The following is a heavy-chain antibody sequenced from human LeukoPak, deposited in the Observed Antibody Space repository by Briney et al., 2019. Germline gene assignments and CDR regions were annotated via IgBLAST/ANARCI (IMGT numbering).Heavy chain of an antibody. Sequence: SETLSLTCSAPVYSFPGGNYGGWIGQPPGKGLGGMGNIYHTGSAHYNPSLKSRVTISVDTSKNQFSLKLSSVTAADTAVYYCARYCTSYTCILRGFDYWGQGAQVTVSS. CDR2: IYHTGSA. CDR1: VYSFPGGNY. J-gene: IGHJ4*02. V-gene: IGHV4-38-2*01. CDR3: ARYCTSYTCILRGFDY. D-gene: IGHD2-8*01.